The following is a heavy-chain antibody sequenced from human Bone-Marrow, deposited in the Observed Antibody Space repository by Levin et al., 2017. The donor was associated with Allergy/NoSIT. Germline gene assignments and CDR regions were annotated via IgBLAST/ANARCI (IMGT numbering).Heavy chain of an antibody. D-gene: IGHD3-10*01. V-gene: IGHV3-33*01. CDR1: GFTFSSYG. J-gene: IGHJ4*02. CDR3: ARRNLDGSGSFDF. Sequence: SCAASGFTFSSYGMHWVRQAPGKGLEWVAVIWADGSKKYYGDSVKGRFTISRDNSKNTLFLQMNSLSVEDTAVYHCARRNLDGSGSFDFWGQGTLVTVSS. CDR2: IWADGSKK.